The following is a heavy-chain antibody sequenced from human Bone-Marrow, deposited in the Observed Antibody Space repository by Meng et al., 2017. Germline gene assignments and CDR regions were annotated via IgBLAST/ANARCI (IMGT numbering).Heavy chain of an antibody. Sequence: QVWFGQPGTEGTKPGAELKVSGKAVGYTFTYKGITWVRKAPGQGLEWMGWISGYNGNTNYAHNYQGRLTMTTDTSTTTAYMKLRSLRSDDTAVYYCARSTYFGSASHKNFDFWGQGTLVTVSS. D-gene: IGHD3-10*01. CDR3: ARSTYFGSASHKNFDF. J-gene: IGHJ4*02. V-gene: IGHV1-18*01. CDR2: ISGYNGNT. CDR1: GYTFTYKG.